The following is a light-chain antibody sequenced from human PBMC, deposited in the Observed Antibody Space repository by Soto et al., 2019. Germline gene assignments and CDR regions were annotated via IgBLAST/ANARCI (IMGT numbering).Light chain of an antibody. CDR2: RGS. CDR3: QDYGTSAPWT. J-gene: IGKJ1*01. CDR1: QNIRGNE. V-gene: IGKV3-20*01. Sequence: VLTQSPGTLSLSPGERTTLSCRASQNIRGNELAWYQQKPGQPPRLLIYRGSSRAPGIPDRFSGRGSGTEFTLTISGLEPEDFAVSYCQDYGTSAPWTFGQGTRVEIK.